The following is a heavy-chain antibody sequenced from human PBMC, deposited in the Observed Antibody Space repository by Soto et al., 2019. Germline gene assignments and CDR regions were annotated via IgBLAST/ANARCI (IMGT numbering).Heavy chain of an antibody. J-gene: IGHJ3*02. Sequence: PSETLSLSCAGSGGSISCGGYYWGWIRQHPGKGLEWIGYIYYSGSTYYNPSLKSRVTISVDTSKNQFSLKLSSVTAADADVYYCASVLTAMVNAFDIWGQGTMVTVSS. V-gene: IGHV4-31*11. D-gene: IGHD2-21*02. CDR3: ASVLTAMVNAFDI. CDR1: GGSISCGGYY. CDR2: IYYSGST.